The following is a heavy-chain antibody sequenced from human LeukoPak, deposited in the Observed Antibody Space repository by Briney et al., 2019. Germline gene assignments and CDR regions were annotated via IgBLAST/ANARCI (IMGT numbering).Heavy chain of an antibody. CDR3: ASSTRGSYDY. J-gene: IGHJ4*02. CDR1: GYSISSGYY. Sequence: PSETLSLTCTVSGYSISSGYYWGWIRQPPGKGLEWIGSIYHSGSTYYNPSLKSRVTISVDTSKNQFSLKLSSVTAADTAVYYCASSTRGSYDYWGQGTLVTVSS. CDR2: IYHSGST. D-gene: IGHD1-26*01. V-gene: IGHV4-38-2*02.